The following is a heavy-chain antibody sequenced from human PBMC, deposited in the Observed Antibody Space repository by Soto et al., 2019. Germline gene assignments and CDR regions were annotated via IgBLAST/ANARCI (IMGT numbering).Heavy chain of an antibody. D-gene: IGHD3-22*01. CDR2: ISSSSSTI. J-gene: IGHJ4*02. Sequence: GTLSPPCRGPGSTFGGDSMKSVSEAPGKRLEWVSYISSSSSTIYYADSVKGRFTISRDNAKKKLCLKMNSLRAVDTALYYCAKGSSAYRPYYFDYWGQGILVTVSS. CDR3: AKGSSAYRPYYFDY. V-gene: IGHV3-48*01. CDR1: GSTFGGDS.